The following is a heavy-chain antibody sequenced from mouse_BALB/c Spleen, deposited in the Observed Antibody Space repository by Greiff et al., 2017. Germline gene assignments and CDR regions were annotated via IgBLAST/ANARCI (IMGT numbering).Heavy chain of an antibody. D-gene: IGHD6-5*01. CDR2: ISDGGSYT. CDR3: ARSLDGYFAMDY. CDR1: GFTFSDYY. Sequence: DVKLVESGGGLVKPGGSLKLSCAASGFTFSDYYMYWVRQTPEKRLEWVATISDGGSYTYYPDSVKGRFTISRDNAKNNLYLQMSSLKSEDTAMYYCARSLDGYFAMDYWGQGTSVTVSS. V-gene: IGHV5-4*02. J-gene: IGHJ4*01.